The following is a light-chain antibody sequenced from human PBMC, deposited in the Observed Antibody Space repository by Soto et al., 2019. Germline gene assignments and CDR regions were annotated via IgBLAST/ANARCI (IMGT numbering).Light chain of an antibody. CDR1: SSDVGSYNL. J-gene: IGLJ3*02. CDR3: RLNSGNNTWG. V-gene: IGLV2-23*01. CDR2: EGS. Sequence: QSALTQPASVSGSPGQSITISCTGTSSDVGSYNLVSWYQQHPGKAPKLMIYEGSKRPSGVSNRFSGSKSGNTASLTISGLQAEDEAYLFCRLNSGNNTWGFGGGTQLTV.